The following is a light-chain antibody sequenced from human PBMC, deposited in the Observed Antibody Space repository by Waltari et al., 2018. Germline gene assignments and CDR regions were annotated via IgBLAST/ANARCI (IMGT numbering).Light chain of an antibody. CDR1: SSDIGGYDY. Sequence: QSALTQPASVSGSPGQSITILCTGTSSDIGGYDYVSWYQQHPGNAPNLMIFHVTNRPSGVPDRFSGSKSGNTASLTISGLQADDEAVDYCCSYTPNHWVFGGGTSLTVL. CDR3: CSYTPNHWV. V-gene: IGLV2-14*03. CDR2: HVT. J-gene: IGLJ3*02.